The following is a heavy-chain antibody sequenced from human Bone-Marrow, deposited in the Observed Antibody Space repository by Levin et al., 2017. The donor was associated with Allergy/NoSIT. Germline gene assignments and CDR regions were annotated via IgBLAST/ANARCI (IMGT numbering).Heavy chain of an antibody. CDR1: GFTFSNIG. D-gene: IGHD2-8*02. J-gene: IGHJ3*02. CDR2: ISYDGSNQ. CDR3: TKPGGGSKGNPFDI. V-gene: IGHV3-30*18. Sequence: GGSLRLSCAASGFTFSNIGMHWVRQAPGKGLEWVAVISYDGSNQDYADSVKGRFTISRDNSKNTLSLQMNSLRVEDTAVYYCTKPGGGSKGNPFDIWGQGTMVTVSS.